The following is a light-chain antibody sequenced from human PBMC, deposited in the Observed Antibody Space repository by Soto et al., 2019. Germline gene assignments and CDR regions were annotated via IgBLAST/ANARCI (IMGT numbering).Light chain of an antibody. CDR2: RNN. J-gene: IGLJ3*02. CDR1: SSNIGSNT. CDR3: ATWDDSLNGWV. Sequence: QPVLTQPPPASGTPGQRVTISCSGSSSNIGSNTVSWYQQLPGTAPKLLIYRNNQRPSGVPDRFSGSKSGTSASLAISGLQSEDEADYYCATWDDSLNGWVFGGGTKLTVL. V-gene: IGLV1-44*01.